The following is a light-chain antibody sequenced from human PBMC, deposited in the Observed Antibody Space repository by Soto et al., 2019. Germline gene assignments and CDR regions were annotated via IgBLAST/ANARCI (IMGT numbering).Light chain of an antibody. Sequence: DIQMTQSPSTLSASVGDRVTITCRASQSISNWLAWYQQKPGKAPKLLIYDASSLQSGVPSRFSGSGSGTQFTLTISSLQPDDSATYYCQQYSSYSWTFGQGTKVDIK. CDR1: QSISNW. J-gene: IGKJ1*01. CDR2: DAS. CDR3: QQYSSYSWT. V-gene: IGKV1-5*01.